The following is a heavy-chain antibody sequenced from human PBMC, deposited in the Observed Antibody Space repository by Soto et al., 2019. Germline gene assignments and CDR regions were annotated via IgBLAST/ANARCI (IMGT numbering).Heavy chain of an antibody. D-gene: IGHD3-22*01. CDR3: ARTPPPRTYYYDSSGYHSFDY. V-gene: IGHV1-18*04. CDR1: GYTFTSYG. J-gene: IGHJ4*02. Sequence: QVQLVQSGAEVKKPGASVKVSCKASGYTFTSYGISWVRQAPGQGLEWMGWISAYNGNTNYAQKLHGRVTMTTDTSTSTAYMELRSLRSDDTAVYYCARTPPPRTYYYDSSGYHSFDYWGQGTLVTVSS. CDR2: ISAYNGNT.